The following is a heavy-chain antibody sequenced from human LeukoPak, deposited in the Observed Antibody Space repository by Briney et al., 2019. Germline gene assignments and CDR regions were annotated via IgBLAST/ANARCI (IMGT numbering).Heavy chain of an antibody. CDR3: ARVLLERPGIDSFDM. Sequence: GGSPRLSCGASEFSLRSYSMDWVRQAPGKGREWVSHINSGSSTIYYADSVKGRFTISRDNAGNSLYLHMNSLRAEDTAVYYCARVLLERPGIDSFDMWGQGTMVTVSS. J-gene: IGHJ3*02. D-gene: IGHD1-1*01. CDR2: INSGSSTI. CDR1: EFSLRSYS. V-gene: IGHV3-48*01.